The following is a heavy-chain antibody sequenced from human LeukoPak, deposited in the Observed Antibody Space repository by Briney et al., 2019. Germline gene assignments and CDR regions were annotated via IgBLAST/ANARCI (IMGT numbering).Heavy chain of an antibody. CDR1: GSSISGYY. CDR3: ARDKGLPQAFDI. J-gene: IGHJ3*02. V-gene: IGHV4-59*01. D-gene: IGHD5/OR15-5a*01. Sequence: SETLSLTCSVSGSSISGYYWSWIRQPPGKGLEWIGYIYYSGSANYNPSLKSRVTISVDTSKNQFSLKLTSVTAADTAVYYCARDKGLPQAFDIWGQGTMVTVSS. CDR2: IYYSGSA.